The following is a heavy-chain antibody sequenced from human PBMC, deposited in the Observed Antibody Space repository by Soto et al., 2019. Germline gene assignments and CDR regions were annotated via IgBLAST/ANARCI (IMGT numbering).Heavy chain of an antibody. CDR3: AREGIAAAGRNYYYYGMDV. CDR1: GGTFSSYA. CDR2: IIPIFGTA. J-gene: IGHJ6*02. V-gene: IGHV1-69*13. D-gene: IGHD6-13*01. Sequence: SVKVSCKASGGTFSSYAISWVRQAPGQGLEWMGGIIPIFGTANYAQKFQGRVTITADESTSTAYMELSSLRSEDTAVYYCAREGIAAAGRNYYYYGMDVWGQGTTVTVSS.